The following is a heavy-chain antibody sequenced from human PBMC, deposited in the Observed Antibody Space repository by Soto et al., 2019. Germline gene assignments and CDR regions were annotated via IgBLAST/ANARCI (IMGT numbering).Heavy chain of an antibody. CDR1: GYTLTELS. J-gene: IGHJ6*02. D-gene: IGHD2-15*01. V-gene: IGHV1-24*01. CDR2: FDPEDGET. Sequence: ASVKVSCKVSGYTLTELSMHWVRQAPGKGLEWMGGFDPEDGETIYAQKFQGRVTMTEDTSTDTAYMELSSLRSEDTAVYYCATSSESSSYYYYGMDVWGQGTTVTVSS. CDR3: ATSSESSSYYYYGMDV.